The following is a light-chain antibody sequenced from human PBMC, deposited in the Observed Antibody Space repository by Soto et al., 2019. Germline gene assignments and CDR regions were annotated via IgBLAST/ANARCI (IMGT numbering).Light chain of an antibody. CDR3: QQRSNWPLT. Sequence: VLTQSPATLSSSPGDRATLSCGASQSVSSYLAWYQQKPGQAPRLLIYDASNRASGIPTRFSGSGSGTDFTLIISRQEPEDVAVYYCQQRSNWPLTFGGGTKVEIK. CDR1: QSVSSY. J-gene: IGKJ4*01. V-gene: IGKV3-11*01. CDR2: DAS.